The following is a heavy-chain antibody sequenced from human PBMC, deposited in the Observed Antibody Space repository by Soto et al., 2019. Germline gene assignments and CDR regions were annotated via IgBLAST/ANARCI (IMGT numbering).Heavy chain of an antibody. CDR1: GGTFSSYA. Sequence: ASVKVSCKASGGTFSSYAISWVRQAPGQGLEWMGGIIPIFGTANYAQKFQGRVTITADESTSTAYMELSSLRSEDTAVYYCARDTYSSSSSYSPKFVVAGYYYGMDVWGQGTTVTVSS. D-gene: IGHD6-6*01. J-gene: IGHJ6*02. CDR2: IIPIFGTA. V-gene: IGHV1-69*13. CDR3: ARDTYSSSSSYSPKFVVAGYYYGMDV.